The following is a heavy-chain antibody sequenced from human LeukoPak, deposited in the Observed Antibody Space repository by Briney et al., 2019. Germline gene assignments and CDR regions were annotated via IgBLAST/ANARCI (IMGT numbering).Heavy chain of an antibody. CDR3: TRARVPGVVIPVDY. Sequence: WIRQPPGKGLEWVGFIRSKAYGGTTEYAASVKGRFTISRDDSKSIAYLQMNSLKTEDTAVYYCTRARVPGVVIPVDYWGQGTLVTVSS. V-gene: IGHV3-49*02. CDR2: IRSKAYGGTT. J-gene: IGHJ4*02. D-gene: IGHD3-3*01.